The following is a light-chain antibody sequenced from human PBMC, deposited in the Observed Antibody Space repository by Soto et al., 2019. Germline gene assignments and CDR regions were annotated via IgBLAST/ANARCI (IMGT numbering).Light chain of an antibody. CDR1: KNDIGVYDF. CDR2: EVV. Sequence: QSALTQPPSASGSPGQSVTISCTGTKNDIGVYDFVSWYQHHPGKAPRLIIYEVVQRPSGVPDSVSGSTSGNTASLTVPGLQAAQDAVSLCKSLAGSNHDDFGIGIPVNVL. V-gene: IGLV2-8*01. J-gene: IGLJ1*01. CDR3: KSLAGSNHDD.